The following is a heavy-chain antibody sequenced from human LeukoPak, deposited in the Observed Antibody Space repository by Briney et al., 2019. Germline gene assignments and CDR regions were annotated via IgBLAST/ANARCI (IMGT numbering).Heavy chain of an antibody. D-gene: IGHD5-12*01. CDR3: ARRGGYSGYDWDMALDY. V-gene: IGHV1-2*02. CDR2: INPNSGGT. J-gene: IGHJ4*02. CDR1: GYTFTGYY. Sequence: ASVKVSCKASGYTFTGYYMHWVRQAPGQGLEWMGWINPNSGGTNYAQKFQGRVTMTRDTSISTAYMELSRLRSDDTAVYYCARRGGYSGYDWDMALDYWGQGALVTVSS.